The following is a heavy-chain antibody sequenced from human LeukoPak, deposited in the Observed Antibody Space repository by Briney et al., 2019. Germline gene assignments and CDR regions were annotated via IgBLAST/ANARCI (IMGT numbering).Heavy chain of an antibody. V-gene: IGHV1-69*04. CDR3: ATTSDYGGNSGLDY. Sequence: SVKVSCKASGGTFSSYAISWVRPAPGQGLEWMGRIIPIFGIANYAQKFQGRVTITADKSTSTAYMELTSLRSEDTAVYYCATTSDYGGNSGLDYWGQGTLVTVSS. CDR1: GGTFSSYA. J-gene: IGHJ4*02. D-gene: IGHD4-23*01. CDR2: IIPIFGIA.